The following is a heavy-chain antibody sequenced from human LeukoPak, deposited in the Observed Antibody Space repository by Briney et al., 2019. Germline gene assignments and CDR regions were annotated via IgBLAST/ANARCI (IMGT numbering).Heavy chain of an antibody. CDR1: GFTFSSYA. V-gene: IGHV3-23*01. CDR3: AKDFWVIFDY. J-gene: IGHJ4*02. D-gene: IGHD2-21*01. Sequence: GGSLRLSCAASGFTFSSYAMSWVRQAPGKGLEWVSAISGGGGSTYYADSVKGRFTISRDNSKNTLYLQMNSLRAEDTAVYHCAKDFWVIFDYWGQGTLVTVSS. CDR2: ISGGGGST.